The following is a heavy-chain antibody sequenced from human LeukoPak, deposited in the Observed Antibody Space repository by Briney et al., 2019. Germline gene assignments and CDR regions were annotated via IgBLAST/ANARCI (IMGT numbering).Heavy chain of an antibody. V-gene: IGHV4-61*01. CDR3: ARTTTGNDAFDI. CDR2: IYYSGST. J-gene: IGHJ3*02. Sequence: PSETLSLTCTVSGYSISSGYYWGWIRQPPGKGLEWIGYIYYSGSTSYSGNTNYNPSLKSRVTILVDTSKNQFSLKLSSVTAADTAVYYCARTTTGNDAFDIWGQGTMVTVSS. CDR1: GYSISSGYY. D-gene: IGHD1-1*01.